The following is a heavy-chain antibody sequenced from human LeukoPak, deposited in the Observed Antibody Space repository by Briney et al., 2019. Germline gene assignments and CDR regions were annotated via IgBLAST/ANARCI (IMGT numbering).Heavy chain of an antibody. Sequence: PSETLSLTCAVYGGSFSGYYWRWLRQPPGKGLEWIGEINHSGSTNYNPSLKNRVTISVDTSKNQFSLKLSSVTAADTAVYYCARGRVHYDSSGYYYSGNYYMDVWGKGTTVTVSS. CDR3: ARGRVHYDSSGYYYSGNYYMDV. J-gene: IGHJ6*03. CDR1: GGSFSGYY. D-gene: IGHD3-22*01. V-gene: IGHV4-34*01. CDR2: INHSGST.